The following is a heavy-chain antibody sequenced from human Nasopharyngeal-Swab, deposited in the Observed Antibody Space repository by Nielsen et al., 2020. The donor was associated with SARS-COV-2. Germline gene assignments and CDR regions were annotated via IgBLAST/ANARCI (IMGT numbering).Heavy chain of an antibody. CDR1: GFTVSSNY. CDR3: AKDRRAVAGTPDY. Sequence: GESLKISCAASGFTVSSNYMSWVRQAPGKGLEWVSAISGSGGSTYYADSVKGRFTISRDNSKNTLYLQMNSLRAEDTAVYYCAKDRRAVAGTPDYWGQGTLVTVSS. CDR2: ISGSGGST. D-gene: IGHD6-19*01. J-gene: IGHJ4*02. V-gene: IGHV3-23*01.